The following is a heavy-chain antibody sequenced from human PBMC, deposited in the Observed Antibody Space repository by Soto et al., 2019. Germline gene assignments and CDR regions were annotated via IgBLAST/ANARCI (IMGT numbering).Heavy chain of an antibody. CDR3: AKVEGSDYDFWSGYLGALDV. CDR1: GYTFTSYY. V-gene: IGHV1-46*01. CDR2: INPSGGST. J-gene: IGHJ6*02. D-gene: IGHD3-3*01. Sequence: ASVKVSCKASGYTFTSYYMHWVRQAPGQGLEWMGIINPSGGSTSYAQKFQGRVTMTRDTSTSTVYMELNSLRAEDTAVYYCAKVEGSDYDFWSGYLGALDVWGQGTTVTVSS.